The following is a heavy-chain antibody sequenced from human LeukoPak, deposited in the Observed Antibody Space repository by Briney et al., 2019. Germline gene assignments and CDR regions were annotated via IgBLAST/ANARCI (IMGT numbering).Heavy chain of an antibody. J-gene: IGHJ4*02. CDR1: GFTFSIYW. Sequence: GGSLRLSCAASGFTFSIYWMTWVRQAPGKGLEWVANIKTDGSQIYYVDSVKGRFTISRDNAKNSLYLQMSSLRAEDTAVYYCARDLNWETYWGQGTLVTVSS. CDR2: IKTDGSQI. V-gene: IGHV3-7*01. D-gene: IGHD1-1*01. CDR3: ARDLNWETY.